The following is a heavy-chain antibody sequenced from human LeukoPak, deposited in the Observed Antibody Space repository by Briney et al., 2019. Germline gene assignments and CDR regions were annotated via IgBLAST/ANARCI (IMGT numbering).Heavy chain of an antibody. CDR3: ASGGSSGFWSGYPYYFDY. Sequence: PGESLKISCKGSGYSFTSYWIGWVRQMPGKGLEWMGIIYPGDSDTRYSPSFQGQVTISADKSISTASLQWSSLKASDTAMYYCASGGSSGFWSGYPYYFDYWGQGTLVTVSS. CDR2: IYPGDSDT. V-gene: IGHV5-51*01. CDR1: GYSFTSYW. D-gene: IGHD3-3*01. J-gene: IGHJ4*02.